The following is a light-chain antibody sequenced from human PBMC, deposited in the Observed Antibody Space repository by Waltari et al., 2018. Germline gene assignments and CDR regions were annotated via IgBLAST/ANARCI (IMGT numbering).Light chain of an antibody. CDR1: QSVSVY. CDR3: QQRSNWPLT. Sequence: EIVLTQSPVTLSLSPGGGATLSCRASQSVSVYLAWYQLKPGQAHRLLIYDATNRATGIPARFMGSGSGTDFTLTISSLEPEXXXVYYCQQRSNWPLTFGGGTKVDIK. V-gene: IGKV3-11*01. J-gene: IGKJ4*01. CDR2: DAT.